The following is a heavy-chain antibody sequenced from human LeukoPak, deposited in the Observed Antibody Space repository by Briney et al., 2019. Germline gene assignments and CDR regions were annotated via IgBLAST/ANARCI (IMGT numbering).Heavy chain of an antibody. J-gene: IGHJ4*02. Sequence: GGSLRLSCAASGFTFSSYWMSWVRQAPGKGLEWVANIKQDGSEKYYVDSVKGRFTISRDNAKNSLYLQMNSLRAEDTAVYYCARVRTRSGSYALDYWGQGTLVTVSS. D-gene: IGHD1-26*01. V-gene: IGHV3-7*04. CDR2: IKQDGSEK. CDR1: GFTFSSYW. CDR3: ARVRTRSGSYALDY.